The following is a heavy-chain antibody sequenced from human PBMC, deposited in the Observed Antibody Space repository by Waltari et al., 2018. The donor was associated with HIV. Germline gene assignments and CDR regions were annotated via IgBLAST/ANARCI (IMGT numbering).Heavy chain of an antibody. Sequence: QVQLQESGPGLVKPSEPLSLTCSVPGDSITPPFCHWIRPPPGKGLELIGSIYDSGNANYNPSLKSRVSRSLDTSRNQFSLKLTSVTAADAAVYYCARGGTFDSAGHYLFVSWGQGTLVTVSS. CDR2: IYDSGNA. V-gene: IGHV4-59*11. CDR1: GDSITPPF. CDR3: ARGGTFDSAGHYLFVS. D-gene: IGHD3-22*01. J-gene: IGHJ4*02.